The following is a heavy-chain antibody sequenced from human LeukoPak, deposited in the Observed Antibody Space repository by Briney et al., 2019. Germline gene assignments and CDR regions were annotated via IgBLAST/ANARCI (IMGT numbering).Heavy chain of an antibody. Sequence: GGSLRLSCAASGFTFTRNAMAWVRQAPGKGLEWVSAIDGSGGTTFYADSVKGRVTISRDNSKNTLYLQMNSLRAEDTAVYYCAKETEGYYFDYWGQGTLVTVSS. CDR2: IDGSGGTT. D-gene: IGHD1-14*01. J-gene: IGHJ4*02. V-gene: IGHV3-23*01. CDR3: AKETEGYYFDY. CDR1: GFTFTRNA.